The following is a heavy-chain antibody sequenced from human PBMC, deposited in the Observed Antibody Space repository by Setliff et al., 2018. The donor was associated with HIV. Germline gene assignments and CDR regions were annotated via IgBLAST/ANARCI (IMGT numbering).Heavy chain of an antibody. CDR3: ARGADYYDSTGYYTFDY. CDR2: INHSGRT. D-gene: IGHD3-22*01. V-gene: IGHV4-34*01. CDR1: GGSFSDNY. Sequence: SETLSLTCAVYGGSFSDNYWSWIRQSPGKGLEWIGEINHSGRTKYSPSLRSRVSISVDTSKTQFSLKLSSVTAADTAVYYCARGADYYDSTGYYTFDYWGQGTLVTVSS. J-gene: IGHJ4*02.